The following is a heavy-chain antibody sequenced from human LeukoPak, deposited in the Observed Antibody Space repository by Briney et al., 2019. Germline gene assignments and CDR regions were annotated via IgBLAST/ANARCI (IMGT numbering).Heavy chain of an antibody. V-gene: IGHV3-53*01. D-gene: IGHD4-17*01. CDR1: GFTVSGDY. CDR2: LYHGVST. J-gene: IGHJ4*02. CDR3: ARGRQNYGDYPY. Sequence: GGSLRLSCVVSGFTVSGDYISWFRQAPGKGLEWVSVLYHGVSTFYKDSVKGRFTTSGDNFNNTVYLQMNSLRAEDTAVYYCARGRQNYGDYPYWGQGTLVTVSS.